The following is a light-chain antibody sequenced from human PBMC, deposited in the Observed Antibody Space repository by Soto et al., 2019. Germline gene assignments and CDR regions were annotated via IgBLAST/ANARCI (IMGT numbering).Light chain of an antibody. J-gene: IGLJ3*02. CDR1: SSDVGGYNY. V-gene: IGLV2-14*01. CDR2: EVS. CDR3: SSYTRSSTRV. Sequence: QSALTKPASVSGSPGQSIPISCTGTSSDVGGYNYVSWYQQHPGKAPKLMIYEVSNRPSGVSNRFSGSKSGNTASLTISGLQSEDEADYYCSSYTRSSTRVFGRGTKVTVL.